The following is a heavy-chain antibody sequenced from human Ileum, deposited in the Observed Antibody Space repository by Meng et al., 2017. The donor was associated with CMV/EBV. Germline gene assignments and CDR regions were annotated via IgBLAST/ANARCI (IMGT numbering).Heavy chain of an antibody. D-gene: IGHD1-7*01. V-gene: IGHV3-30-3*01. CDR3: ARDDFGTIDW. CDR1: GFTFSIYP. Sequence: GGSLRLSCAASGFTFSIYPMHWVRQAPGKGLEWVTIVSADGTTKYYAGSVEGRFTISRDTSRNTLYLQMDSLRHEDTAIYYCARDDFGTIDWWGQGTLVTVSS. CDR2: VSADGTTK. J-gene: IGHJ4*02.